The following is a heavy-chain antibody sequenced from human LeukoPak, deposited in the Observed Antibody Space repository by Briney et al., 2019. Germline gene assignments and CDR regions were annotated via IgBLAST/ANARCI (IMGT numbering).Heavy chain of an antibody. CDR3: AKGIPLAGTTLFFDH. D-gene: IGHD4-17*01. CDR1: GFTFSSFS. Sequence: GGSLRLSCAASGFTFSSFSMSWVRQAPGKGLEWVSAISDSGSNTYYADSLKGRFTISRDNSKNTLYLQMNSLRADDTAMYYCAKGIPLAGTTLFFDHWGQGTLVAVSS. V-gene: IGHV3-23*01. CDR2: ISDSGSNT. J-gene: IGHJ4*02.